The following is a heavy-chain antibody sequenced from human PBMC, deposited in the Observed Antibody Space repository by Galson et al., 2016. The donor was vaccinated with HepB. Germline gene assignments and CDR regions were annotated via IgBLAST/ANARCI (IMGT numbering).Heavy chain of an antibody. Sequence: SLRLSCAASGFTFSDYFMSWIRQAPGKGLEWLANISQDGSEKQFVDSVKGRFIISRDNGKKALYRQMNSLGAEDTDVYYCAREDDHNTNDYWGQGTLVTVSS. CDR1: GFTFSDYF. V-gene: IGHV3-7*01. CDR2: ISQDGSEK. D-gene: IGHD5-24*01. J-gene: IGHJ4*02. CDR3: AREDDHNTNDY.